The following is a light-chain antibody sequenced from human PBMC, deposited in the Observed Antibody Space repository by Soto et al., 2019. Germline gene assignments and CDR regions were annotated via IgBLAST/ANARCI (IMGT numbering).Light chain of an antibody. J-gene: IGKJ4*01. Sequence: DIVMTQSPDSLAVSLGERATINCKSSQSVLYSSNNKNYLAWYQQKPGQPPKLLIYWASTRESGAPDRFSGSGSGTDFTLTISSLQAEDVAVYYCQQYYSTPLTFRGGTKVEIK. CDR2: WAS. CDR3: QQYYSTPLT. V-gene: IGKV4-1*01. CDR1: QSVLYSSNNKNY.